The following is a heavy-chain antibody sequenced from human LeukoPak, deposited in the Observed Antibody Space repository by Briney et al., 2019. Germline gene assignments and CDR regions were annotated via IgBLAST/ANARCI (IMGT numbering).Heavy chain of an antibody. CDR2: IYYSAST. Sequence: SETLSLTCTVSGGSISSYYWSGIRQPPGKGLDWIGYIYYSASTNYNPSLKSRVTISVDTSKNQFSLKLSSVTAADTAVYYCARRDGGYDPIDYWGQGTLVTVSS. CDR3: ARRDGGYDPIDY. J-gene: IGHJ4*02. CDR1: GGSISSYY. V-gene: IGHV4-59*08. D-gene: IGHD5-12*01.